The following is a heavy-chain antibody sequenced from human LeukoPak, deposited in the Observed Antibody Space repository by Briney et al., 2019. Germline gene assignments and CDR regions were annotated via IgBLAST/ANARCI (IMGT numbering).Heavy chain of an antibody. D-gene: IGHD6-6*01. CDR2: IYYSGIT. J-gene: IGHJ4*02. CDR3: ARTLSSSSPIDY. Sequence: SETLSLTCTVSGGSISSYYWSWIRQPPGKGLEWIGYIYYSGITNYNPSLKSRVTISVDTSKNQFSLKLASVTAADTAVYYCARTLSSSSPIDYWGQGTLVTVSS. V-gene: IGHV4-59*01. CDR1: GGSISSYY.